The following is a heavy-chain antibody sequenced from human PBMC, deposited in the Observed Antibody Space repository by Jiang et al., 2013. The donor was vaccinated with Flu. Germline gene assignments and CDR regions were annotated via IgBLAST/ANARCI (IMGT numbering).Heavy chain of an antibody. D-gene: IGHD6-19*01. CDR2: IWYDGSNK. CDR1: GFTFSSYG. Sequence: QPGRSLRLSCAASGFTFSSYGMHWVRQAPGKGLEWVAVIWYDGSNKYYADSVKGRFTISRDNSKNTLYLQMNSLRAEDTAVYYCARDWGSIAVAGTPGYWGQGTLVTVSS. CDR3: ARDWGSIAVAGTPGY. J-gene: IGHJ4*02. V-gene: IGHV3-33*01.